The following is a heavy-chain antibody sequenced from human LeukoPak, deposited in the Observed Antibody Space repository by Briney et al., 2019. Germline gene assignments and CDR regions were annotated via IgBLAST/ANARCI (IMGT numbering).Heavy chain of an antibody. CDR3: AREASGYRFDY. CDR1: GFTFSSCA. J-gene: IGHJ4*02. D-gene: IGHD5-18*01. Sequence: GGPLRLSCAASGFTFSSCAMRWLRQAPGKGLEWVAIISYDGSNKYYADSVKGRFTISRDNSKNTLYLQMNSLRAEDTAVYYCAREASGYRFDYWGQGTLVTVSS. CDR2: ISYDGSNK. V-gene: IGHV3-30-3*01.